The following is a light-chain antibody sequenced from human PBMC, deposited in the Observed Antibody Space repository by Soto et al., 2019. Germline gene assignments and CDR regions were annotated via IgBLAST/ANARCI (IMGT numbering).Light chain of an antibody. CDR1: SSDVGGYNY. J-gene: IGLJ2*01. CDR3: CSYAGSLV. CDR2: DVS. V-gene: IGLV2-11*01. Sequence: QSALTQPRSVSGSPGQSVTISCTGTSSDVGGYNYVSWYQQHPGKAPKLMIYDVSKRPSGVPDRFSGSKSGNTASLTISGLQAEDEADYDCCSYAGSLVFGGGTKLTVL.